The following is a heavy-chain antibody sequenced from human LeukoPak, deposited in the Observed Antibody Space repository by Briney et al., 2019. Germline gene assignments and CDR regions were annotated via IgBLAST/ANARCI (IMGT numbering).Heavy chain of an antibody. Sequence: PGGSLRLSCGLSGFSYSGYGLIWVRQAPGKGLEWVSVISGSGYNTDYADSVKGRFTISRDNSGSTVYLQMNSLRAEDTAKYYCAKHSGSYFHYYFDYWGQGTLVTVSS. CDR2: ISGSGYNT. D-gene: IGHD1-26*01. J-gene: IGHJ4*02. CDR3: AKHSGSYFHYYFDY. CDR1: GFSYSGYG. V-gene: IGHV3-23*01.